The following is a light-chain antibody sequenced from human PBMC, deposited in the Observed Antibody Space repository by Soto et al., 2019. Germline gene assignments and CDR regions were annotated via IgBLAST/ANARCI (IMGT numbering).Light chain of an antibody. CDR3: QQFSSYPLT. V-gene: IGKV3D-15*01. CDR1: QSVSSN. CDR2: QTS. J-gene: IGKJ4*01. Sequence: EIVMTQCPATLSVSPGERSTLSCRASQSVSSNLAWYQHRPGQAPRLLIYQTSLRATGIPDRFSGGGSGTDFILTSSRLEPEDFAVYYCQQFSSYPLTFGGGTKVDNK.